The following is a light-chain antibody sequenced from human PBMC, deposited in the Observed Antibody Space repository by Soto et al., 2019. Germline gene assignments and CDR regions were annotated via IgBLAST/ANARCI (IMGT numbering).Light chain of an antibody. J-gene: IGLJ1*01. Sequence: SYELTQPPSVSVAPGQTASITCGGTNLGSKSVHWYQQKPGKAPVLVVYDDSDRPSGIPERFSGSNSGNTATLTSSRVEAGDEADYYGQVWDSSRDHLYVFGTGTKLTVL. CDR2: DDS. CDR3: QVWDSSRDHLYV. V-gene: IGLV3-21*02. CDR1: NLGSKS.